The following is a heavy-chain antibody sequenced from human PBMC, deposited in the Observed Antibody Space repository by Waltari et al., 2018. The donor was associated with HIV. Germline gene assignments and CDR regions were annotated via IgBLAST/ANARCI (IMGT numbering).Heavy chain of an antibody. V-gene: IGHV4-34*01. CDR2: VNHVGRT. J-gene: IGHJ6*01. CDR1: GGSFSGYY. D-gene: IGHD6-19*01. Sequence: QVHLEQWGIGLLRPSETLSLTCAVYGGSFSGYYLSWNRQSPGRGLEWIGEVNHVGRTNYSPSLKGRVTVSVDTSKNQFSLTMRSVTTADTAVYYCARDSAPGLAVDDDDGEFFYYGLDVWGQGTTVTVSS. CDR3: ARDSAPGLAVDDDDGEFFYYGLDV.